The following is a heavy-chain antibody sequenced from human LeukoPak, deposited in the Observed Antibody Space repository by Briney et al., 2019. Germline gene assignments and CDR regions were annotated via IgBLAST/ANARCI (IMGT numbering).Heavy chain of an antibody. Sequence: SETLSLTCTVSGGSISSYYRSWIRQSPGKGLEWIGYIYYSGSTNYNPSLKSRVTISVDTSKNQFSLKLSSVTAADTAMYYCARAPRGGMVTQFDYWGQGTLVTVSS. D-gene: IGHD2-21*02. CDR2: IYYSGST. CDR3: ARAPRGGMVTQFDY. V-gene: IGHV4-59*01. J-gene: IGHJ4*02. CDR1: GGSISSYY.